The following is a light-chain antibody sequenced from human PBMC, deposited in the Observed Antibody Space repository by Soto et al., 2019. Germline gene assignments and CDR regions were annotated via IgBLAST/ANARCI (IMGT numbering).Light chain of an antibody. CDR3: QQRSSWPLT. Sequence: EIVLTQSPATLSLSPGERATLSCRASQSVSSYLACYQQKVGQAPRIVIYDASNRATGIPARFSGSGSGTDFTLTISSLEPEDVAVYYCQQRSSWPLTFGGGTKVEIK. CDR2: DAS. J-gene: IGKJ4*01. CDR1: QSVSSY. V-gene: IGKV3-11*01.